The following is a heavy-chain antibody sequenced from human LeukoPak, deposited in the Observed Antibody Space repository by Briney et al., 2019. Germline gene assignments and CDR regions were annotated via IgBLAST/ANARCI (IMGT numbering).Heavy chain of an antibody. CDR2: IYYSGNT. D-gene: IGHD2-2*01. V-gene: IGHV4-39*01. J-gene: IGHJ4*02. Sequence: SETLSLPCTLSGGSISTSSYYWGWIRQPPGKGLEWIGTIYYSGNTYYTPSLKSRVTIAVDTSSQFSLKLSSVTAADTAVYYCASIPLYSSSWYFDNWGQGTLVTVSS. CDR1: GGSISTSSYY. CDR3: ASIPLYSSSWYFDN.